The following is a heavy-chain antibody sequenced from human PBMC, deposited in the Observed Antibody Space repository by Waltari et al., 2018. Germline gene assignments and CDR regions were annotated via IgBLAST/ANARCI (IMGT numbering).Heavy chain of an antibody. D-gene: IGHD3-10*01. CDR3: ARDRYYGSGSTWFDP. CDR2: IYYSGST. Sequence: QVQLQESGPGLVKPSQTLFLTCPVSGCPIRDGGYFWSWIRQLPGKGLEWIGYIYYSGSTYYNPSLKSRVTMSVDKSKNQFSLKLSAVTAPDTAIYYCARDRYYGSGSTWFDPWGQGTLVTVSS. CDR1: GCPIRDGGYF. J-gene: IGHJ5*02. V-gene: IGHV4-31*03.